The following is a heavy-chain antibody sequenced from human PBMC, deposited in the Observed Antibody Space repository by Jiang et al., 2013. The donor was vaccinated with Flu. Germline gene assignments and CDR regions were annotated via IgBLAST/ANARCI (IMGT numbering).Heavy chain of an antibody. CDR1: GFTFSYFA. CDR3: ATLRGSSFDTYLADF. D-gene: IGHD3-3*02. CDR2: VRHDGSNK. V-gene: IGHV3-30*02. Sequence: LSCAASGFTFSYFAMFWVRQSPGKGPEWVASVRHDGSNKFYVDSVKGRFTISRDNSRNTLYLQMNSLRPEDTAVYYCATLRGSSFDTYLADFWGQGTLVTVSS. J-gene: IGHJ4*02.